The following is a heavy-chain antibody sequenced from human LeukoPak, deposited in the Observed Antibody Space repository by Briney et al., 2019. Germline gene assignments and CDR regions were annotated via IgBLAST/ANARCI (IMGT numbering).Heavy chain of an antibody. V-gene: IGHV4-4*07. CDR2: ICTSGST. CDR1: GGSISSYY. J-gene: IGHJ4*02. Sequence: SETLSLTRTVSGGSISSYYWSWIRQLAGRGLEWIGRICTSGSTNYNPSLKSRVTMSVDTSKNQFSLKLSSVTAADTAVYYCATTFGVGAFVDYWGQGTLVTVSS. D-gene: IGHD1-26*01. CDR3: ATTFGVGAFVDY.